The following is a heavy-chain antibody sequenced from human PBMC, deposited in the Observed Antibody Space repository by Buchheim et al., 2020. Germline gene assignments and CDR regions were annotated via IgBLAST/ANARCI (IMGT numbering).Heavy chain of an antibody. CDR1: GGSISIGGYY. Sequence: QVQLQESGPGLVKPSQTLSLSCTVSGGSISIGGYYWSWIRQHPGKGLECIGYIFYSGSTYYNPSLGSRVAISVDTSRNQFSLKLSSVTAADTAVYFCARGRVDDNSGYYWEDDAFDIWGQGT. J-gene: IGHJ3*02. V-gene: IGHV4-31*03. CDR2: IFYSGST. CDR3: ARGRVDDNSGYYWEDDAFDI. D-gene: IGHD3-22*01.